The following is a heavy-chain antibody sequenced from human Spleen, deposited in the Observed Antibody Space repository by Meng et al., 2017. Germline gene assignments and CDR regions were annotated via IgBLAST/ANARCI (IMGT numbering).Heavy chain of an antibody. CDR3: AKDLATLAD. CDR2: ISGSGVSI. CDR1: GFIFNSFT. Sequence: GESLKISCAASGFIFNSFTMSWVRQAPGKGLAWVSTISGSGVSIYYADSVKGRFTVSRDNSKNTLYLQMNSLRAEDTAVYYCAKDLATLADWGQGTLVTVSS. V-gene: IGHV3-23*01. J-gene: IGHJ4*02. D-gene: IGHD5-12*01.